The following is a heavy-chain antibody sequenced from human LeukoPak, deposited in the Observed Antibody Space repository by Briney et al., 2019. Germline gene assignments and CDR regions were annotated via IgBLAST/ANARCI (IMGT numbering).Heavy chain of an antibody. CDR1: GFTFDDYA. D-gene: IGHD5-24*01. V-gene: IGHV3-9*01. CDR2: ISWNSGSI. CDR3: AKEGDGYPYYFDY. Sequence: PGRSLRFSCAASGFTFDDYAMHWVRQAPGRGLEWISGISWNSGSIGYADSVKGRFTISRDNAKNSLYLQMNSLRAEDTALYYCAKEGDGYPYYFDYWGQGTLVTVSS. J-gene: IGHJ4*02.